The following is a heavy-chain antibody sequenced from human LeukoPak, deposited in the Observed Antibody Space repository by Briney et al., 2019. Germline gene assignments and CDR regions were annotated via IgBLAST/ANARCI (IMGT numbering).Heavy chain of an antibody. CDR3: ARTPRAARVWYFDY. V-gene: IGHV1-2*02. Sequence: ASVKVSCKASGYTFTGYYMDWVRQAPGQGLEWMGWINPNSGGTNYAQKFQGRVTMARDTSISTAYMELSRLRSDDTAVYYCARTPRAARVWYFDYWGQGTLVTVSS. D-gene: IGHD6-6*01. CDR1: GYTFTGYY. CDR2: INPNSGGT. J-gene: IGHJ4*02.